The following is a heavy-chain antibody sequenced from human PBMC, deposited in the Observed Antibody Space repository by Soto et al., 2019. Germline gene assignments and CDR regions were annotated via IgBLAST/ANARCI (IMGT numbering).Heavy chain of an antibody. CDR2: ISGSGGST. Sequence: GGSLRLSCAASGFTFSSYAMSWVRQAPGKGLEWVSAISGSGGSTYYADSVKGRFTISRDNSKNTLYLQMNSLRAEDTAVYYCAKLVVVPAAMRDYFDYWGQGTLVTVSS. V-gene: IGHV3-23*01. J-gene: IGHJ4*02. D-gene: IGHD2-2*01. CDR3: AKLVVVPAAMRDYFDY. CDR1: GFTFSSYA.